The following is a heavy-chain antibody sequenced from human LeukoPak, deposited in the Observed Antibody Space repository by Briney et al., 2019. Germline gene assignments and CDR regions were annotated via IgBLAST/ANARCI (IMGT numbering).Heavy chain of an antibody. CDR2: IYYSGST. Sequence: LRLSCAASGFTFSSYSMNWVRQHPGKGLEWIGYIYYSGSTYYNSSLKSRVTISIDTSKNQFSLKLSSVTAADTAVYYCARVPAPSSTSCYFDYWGQGTLVTVSS. D-gene: IGHD2-2*01. V-gene: IGHV4-31*02. CDR1: GFTFSSYS. J-gene: IGHJ4*02. CDR3: ARVPAPSSTSCYFDY.